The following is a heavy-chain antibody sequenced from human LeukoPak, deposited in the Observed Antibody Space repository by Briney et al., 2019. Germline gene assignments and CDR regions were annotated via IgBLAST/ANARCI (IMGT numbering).Heavy chain of an antibody. Sequence: PGGSLRLSCAASGFTFCDEYMSWVRHAPGEGLEWVSYISNTGTYTNYADSVKGRFTISRDNAKNSLYLQMNSLRAEDTAVYYCARSRGAGPGAYFDDWGQGTLITVSS. CDR1: GFTFCDEY. CDR2: ISNTGTYT. D-gene: IGHD6-19*01. CDR3: ARSRGAGPGAYFDD. V-gene: IGHV3-11*03. J-gene: IGHJ4*02.